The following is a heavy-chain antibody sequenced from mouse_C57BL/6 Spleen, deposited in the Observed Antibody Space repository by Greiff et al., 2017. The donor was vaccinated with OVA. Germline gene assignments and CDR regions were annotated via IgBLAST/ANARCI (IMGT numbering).Heavy chain of an antibody. J-gene: IGHJ1*03. CDR1: GYAFSSYW. D-gene: IGHD1-1*01. CDR3: ARGLNYYGSSYWYFDV. V-gene: IGHV1-80*01. Sequence: QVQLQQSGAELVKPGASVKISCKASGYAFSSYWMNWVKQRPGKGLEWIGQIYPGDGDTNYNGKFKGKATLTADKSSSTAYMQLSSLTSEDSAVYFCARGLNYYGSSYWYFDVWGTGTTVTVSS. CDR2: IYPGDGDT.